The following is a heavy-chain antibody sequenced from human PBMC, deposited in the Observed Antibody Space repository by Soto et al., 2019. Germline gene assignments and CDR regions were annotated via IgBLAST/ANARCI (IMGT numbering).Heavy chain of an antibody. Sequence: GGSLRLSCAASGFTFSSYAMSWVRQAPGKGLEWVSAISGSGGSTYYADSVKGRFTISRDNSKNTLYLQMNSLRAEDTAVYYCAKGYDSSGYYRPDAFDIWGQGTMVTVSS. V-gene: IGHV3-23*01. J-gene: IGHJ3*02. CDR3: AKGYDSSGYYRPDAFDI. CDR1: GFTFSSYA. CDR2: ISGSGGST. D-gene: IGHD3-22*01.